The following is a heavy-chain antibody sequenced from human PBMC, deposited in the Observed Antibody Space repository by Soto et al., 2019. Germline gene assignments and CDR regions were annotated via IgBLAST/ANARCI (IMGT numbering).Heavy chain of an antibody. D-gene: IGHD3-16*01. J-gene: IGHJ5*02. V-gene: IGHV4-34*01. Sequence: SEPLSLPCAVYVGFLSESYWTWIREPRVKGLEWIGEINHVGGTNYNPSLKSRVTMSVDTSQNQFSLRLISVTAADTAMYFCVRIRYQLPSSVLWLDPWGQGTPVTVSS. CDR1: VGFLSESY. CDR3: VRIRYQLPSSVLWLDP. CDR2: INHVGGT.